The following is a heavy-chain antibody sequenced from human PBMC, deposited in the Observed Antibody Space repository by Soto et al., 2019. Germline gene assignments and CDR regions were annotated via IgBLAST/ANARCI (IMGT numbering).Heavy chain of an antibody. Sequence: PGESLKISCEGSGYSFTNYWIGWVRQMPGKVLEWMGMIYPGDSNARYSPSFQGQVTISVDKSISTAYLQWSSLKASDTAMYYCARLAGGNYYYGMDVWGQGXTVTVYS. J-gene: IGHJ6*02. CDR2: IYPGDSNA. CDR1: GYSFTNYW. V-gene: IGHV5-51*01. CDR3: ARLAGGNYYYGMDV. D-gene: IGHD3-16*01.